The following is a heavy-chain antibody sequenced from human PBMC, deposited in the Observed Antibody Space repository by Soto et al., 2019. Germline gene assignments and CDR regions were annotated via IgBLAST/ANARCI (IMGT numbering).Heavy chain of an antibody. J-gene: IGHJ3*02. CDR2: ISYDGSNK. CDR3: ARGSDGHDAFDI. CDR1: GFTFSSYA. Sequence: GGSLRLSCAASGFTFSSYAMHWVRQAPGKGLEWVAVISYDGSNKYYADSVKGRFTISRDNSKNTLYLQMNSLRAEDTAVYYCARGSDGHDAFDIWGQGTMVTVSS. V-gene: IGHV3-30-3*01.